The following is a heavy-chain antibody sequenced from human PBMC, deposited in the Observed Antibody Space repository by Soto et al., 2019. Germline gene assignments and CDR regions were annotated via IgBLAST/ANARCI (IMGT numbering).Heavy chain of an antibody. D-gene: IGHD2-2*01. J-gene: IGHJ4*02. CDR2: IYSGGSR. CDR3: ARRDQLLSPIDY. Sequence: ESGGGLVQPGGSLRLSCAASGFTVSSNYMSWVRQAPGKGLEWVSVIYSGGSRYYADSVKGRFTISRDNSKNTLYLQMNSLRAEDTAVYYCARRDQLLSPIDYWGQGTLVTVSS. V-gene: IGHV3-66*04. CDR1: GFTVSSNY.